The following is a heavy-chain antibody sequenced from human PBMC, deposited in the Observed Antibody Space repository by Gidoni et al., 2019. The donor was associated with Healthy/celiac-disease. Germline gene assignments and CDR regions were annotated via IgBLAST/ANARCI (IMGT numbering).Heavy chain of an antibody. D-gene: IGHD2-8*01. CDR3: TRDGSNEREIVLMAKGYYYYGMDV. CDR2: IRSKAYGGTT. J-gene: IGHJ6*02. CDR1: GFTFGDYA. V-gene: IGHV3-49*05. Sequence: EVQLVESGGGLVKPGRSLRLPCTASGFTFGDYAMSWFSRAPGKGLEWVGFIRSKAYGGTTEYAASVKGRFTISRDDSKSIAYLQMNSLKTEDTAVYYCTRDGSNEREIVLMAKGYYYYGMDVWGQGTTVTVSS.